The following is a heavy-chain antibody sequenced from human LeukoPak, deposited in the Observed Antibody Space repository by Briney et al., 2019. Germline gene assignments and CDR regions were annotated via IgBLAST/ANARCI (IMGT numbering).Heavy chain of an antibody. CDR2: IKQDGSEK. V-gene: IGHV3-7*01. CDR3: ARGYCSGGSCYDY. Sequence: GGSLRLSCAASGFTFSNYAMTWVRQAPGKGLECVANIKQDGSEKSYADSVKGRFTISRDNAKNSLYLQMNSLRVEDTAVYYCARGYCSGGSCYDYWGQGTLVTVSS. CDR1: GFTFSNYA. D-gene: IGHD2-15*01. J-gene: IGHJ4*02.